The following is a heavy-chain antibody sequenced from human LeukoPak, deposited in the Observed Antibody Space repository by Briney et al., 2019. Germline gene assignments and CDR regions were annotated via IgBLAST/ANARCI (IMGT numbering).Heavy chain of an antibody. D-gene: IGHD1-14*01. CDR2: LYSDGNT. J-gene: IGHJ4*02. CDR3: ARGVEPLAANTLAY. V-gene: IGHV3-53*01. CDR1: GFTVSGNY. Sequence: PGGSLRLSCAVSGFTVSGNYMSWVRQAPGKGLEWVSVLYSDGNTKYADSVQGRFTISRDNSKNTLYLEMNSLSPDDTAVYYCARGVEPLAANTLAYWGQGTLVTVSS.